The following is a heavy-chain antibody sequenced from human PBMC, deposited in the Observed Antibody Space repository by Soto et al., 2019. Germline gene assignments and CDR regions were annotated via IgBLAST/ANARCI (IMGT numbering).Heavy chain of an antibody. D-gene: IGHD7-27*01. Sequence: ASVKVSCKSSGYTFSSYAMHWVRQAPGQRLEWMGWINAGYGNTKSSQKFQDRVTISRDTSASTAYMELTSLRSEDTAVYYCARDTGDGTFDFWGQGTLVTVSA. CDR3: ARDTGDGTFDF. CDR1: GYTFSSYA. CDR2: INAGYGNT. V-gene: IGHV1-3*01. J-gene: IGHJ4*02.